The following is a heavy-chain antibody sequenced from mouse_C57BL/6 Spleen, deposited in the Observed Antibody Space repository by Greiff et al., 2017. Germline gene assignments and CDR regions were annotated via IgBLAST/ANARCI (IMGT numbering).Heavy chain of an antibody. J-gene: IGHJ3*01. D-gene: IGHD4-1*01. V-gene: IGHV1-49*01. CDR3: AREGTGSGFAY. CDR2: FTMYSDAT. CDR1: YFAFMASA. Sequence: LQQSGAELVRPGSSVKLSCKASYFAFMASAMHWVKQRPGHGLEWIGSFTMYSDATEYSENFKGKATLTANTSSSTAYMELSSLTSEDSAVYYCAREGTGSGFAYWGQGTLVTVSA.